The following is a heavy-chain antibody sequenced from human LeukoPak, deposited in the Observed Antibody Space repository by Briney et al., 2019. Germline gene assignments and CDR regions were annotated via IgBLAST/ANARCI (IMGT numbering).Heavy chain of an antibody. CDR1: GYTFTGYY. J-gene: IGHJ3*02. CDR3: ARVPYYDILTGYYGAFDI. D-gene: IGHD3-9*01. Sequence: ASVKVSCKASGYTFTGYYMHWVRQAPGQGLEWMGWINPNSGGTNYAQKFQGRVTMTRDTSISTAYMELSRLRSDDTAVYYCARVPYYDILTGYYGAFDIWGQGTMVTVSS. CDR2: INPNSGGT. V-gene: IGHV1-2*02.